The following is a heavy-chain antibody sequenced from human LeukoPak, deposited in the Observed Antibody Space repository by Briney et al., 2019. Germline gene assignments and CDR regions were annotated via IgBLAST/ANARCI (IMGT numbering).Heavy chain of an antibody. CDR3: TGHTAMVLT. V-gene: IGHV3-73*01. Sequence: GGSLRLSCAAAGFTFSGSAMHWVRQASGKGLEWVGRIRSKANSYATAYAASVKGRFTNSRDDSKNTAYLQMNSLKTEDTAVYYCTGHTAMVLTWGQGTLVTVSS. D-gene: IGHD5-18*01. CDR2: IRSKANSYAT. J-gene: IGHJ4*02. CDR1: GFTFSGSA.